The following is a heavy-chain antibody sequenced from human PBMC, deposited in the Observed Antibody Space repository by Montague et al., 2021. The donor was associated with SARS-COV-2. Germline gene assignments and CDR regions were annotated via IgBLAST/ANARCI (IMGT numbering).Heavy chain of an antibody. CDR1: GDSVSSNXAT. D-gene: IGHD1-1*01. CDR2: TYYRSKWCN. Sequence: CAISGDSVSSNXATWNWVRQSPSRGLEWLGRTYYRSKWCNDYAVSVRGRVTINPDTSKNQFSLQLNSVTPEDTAIYYCTSGREGNYNVMDVWGQGTTVTVSS. J-gene: IGHJ6*02. V-gene: IGHV6-1*01. CDR3: TSGREGNYNVMDV.